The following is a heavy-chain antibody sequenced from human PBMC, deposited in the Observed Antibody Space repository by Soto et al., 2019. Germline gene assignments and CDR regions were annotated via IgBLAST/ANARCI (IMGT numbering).Heavy chain of an antibody. V-gene: IGHV1-69*01. CDR3: ASTCKVGDNYYYYGMDV. CDR1: GGTFSSYA. D-gene: IGHD1-26*01. CDR2: IIPIFGTA. J-gene: IGHJ6*02. Sequence: QVQLVQSGAEVKKPGSSVKVSCKASGGTFSSYAISWVRQAPGQGLEWMGGIIPIFGTANYAQKFQGRVTITADESTSTAYMELSSLRSEDTAVYYCASTCKVGDNYYYYGMDVWGQGTTVTVSS.